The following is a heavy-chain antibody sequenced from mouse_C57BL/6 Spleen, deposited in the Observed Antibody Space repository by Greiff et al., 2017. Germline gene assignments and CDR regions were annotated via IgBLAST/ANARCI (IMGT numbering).Heavy chain of an antibody. CDR2: IYPRSGNT. V-gene: IGHV1-81*01. D-gene: IGHD3-2*02. Sequence: VQLQQSGAELARPGASVKLSCKASGYTFTSYGISWVKQRTGQGLEWIGEIYPRSGNTYYNEKFKGKATLTADKSSSTAYMELRSLTSEDSAVYFCASSDSSGYQYYFDYWGQGTTLTVSS. J-gene: IGHJ2*01. CDR3: ASSDSSGYQYYFDY. CDR1: GYTFTSYG.